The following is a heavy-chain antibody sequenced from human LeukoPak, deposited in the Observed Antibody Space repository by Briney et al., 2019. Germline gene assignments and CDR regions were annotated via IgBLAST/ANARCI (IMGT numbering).Heavy chain of an antibody. V-gene: IGHV4-59*12. CDR2: IYYSGST. D-gene: IGHD3-3*01. Sequence: PSETLSLTCTVSGGSISSYYWSWIRQPPGKGLEWIGYIYYSGSTNYNPSLKSRVTISVDTSKNQFSLKLSSVTAADTAVYYCIPLRFLEWLLFSWGQGTLVTVSS. CDR1: GGSISSYY. J-gene: IGHJ5*02. CDR3: IPLRFLEWLLFS.